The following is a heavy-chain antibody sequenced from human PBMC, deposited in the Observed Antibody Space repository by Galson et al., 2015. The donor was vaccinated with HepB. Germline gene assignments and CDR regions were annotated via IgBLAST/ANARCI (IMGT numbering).Heavy chain of an antibody. CDR3: ARAALAAARRPYYYYGMDV. J-gene: IGHJ6*02. CDR1: GFTFSSYG. CDR2: ISHDGSNK. D-gene: IGHD6-13*01. Sequence: SLRLSCAASGFTFSSYGMHWVRQAPGKGLEWVAVISHDGSNKYYADSVKGRFTISRDNSKNTLYLQMNSLRAEDTAVYYCARAALAAARRPYYYYGMDVWGQGTTVTVSS. V-gene: IGHV3-30*03.